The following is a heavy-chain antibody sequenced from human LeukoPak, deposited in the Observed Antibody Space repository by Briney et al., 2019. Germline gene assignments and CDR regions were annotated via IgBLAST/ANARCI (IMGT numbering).Heavy chain of an antibody. J-gene: IGHJ4*02. CDR3: ARWDSSGYYSLDY. CDR1: GFTFSSYW. CDR2: INTDGSRT. D-gene: IGHD3-22*01. Sequence: GSLRLSCAASGFTFSSYWMHWVRQAPGKGLVWVSRINTDGSRTNYADSVKGRFTISRDNAKNTLYLQMNSLRAEDTAVYYCARWDSSGYYSLDYWGQGTLVTVSS. V-gene: IGHV3-74*01.